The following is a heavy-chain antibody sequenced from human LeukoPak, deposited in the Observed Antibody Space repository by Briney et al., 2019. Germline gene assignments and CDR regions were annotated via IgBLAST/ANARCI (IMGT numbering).Heavy chain of an antibody. D-gene: IGHD3-10*01. J-gene: IGHJ5*02. CDR2: IYHSGST. CDR3: ARDQTVRGVIVYNWFDP. CDR1: GGSISSSNW. V-gene: IGHV4-4*02. Sequence: PSGTLSLTCAVSGGSISSSNWWSWVRQPPGKGLDWIGEIYHSGSTNYNPSLKSRVTISVDKSKNQFSLKLSSVTAADTAVYYCARDQTVRGVIVYNWFDPWGQGTLVTVSS.